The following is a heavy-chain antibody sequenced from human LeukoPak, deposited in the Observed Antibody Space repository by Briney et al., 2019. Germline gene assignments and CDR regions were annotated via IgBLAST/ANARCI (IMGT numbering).Heavy chain of an antibody. Sequence: PGGSLRLSCAASGFTFNNFAMSWVRQAPGKGREWVSAIGSSGANTHYADSVKGRCTISRDNSKNKGYLEMNSLRAEDTDICYCAKVSGGPLSRPSQVALYYVMDVWGGGTTVTVSS. J-gene: IGHJ6*01. CDR2: IGSSGANT. V-gene: IGHV3-23*01. CDR3: AKVSGGPLSRPSQVALYYVMDV. D-gene: IGHD2-8*01. CDR1: GFTFNNFA.